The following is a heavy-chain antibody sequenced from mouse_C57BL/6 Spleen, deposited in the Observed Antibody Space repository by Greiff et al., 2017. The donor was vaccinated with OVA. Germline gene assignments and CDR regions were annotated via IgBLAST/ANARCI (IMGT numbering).Heavy chain of an antibody. D-gene: IGHD2-2*01. CDR3: AGYGGGYYFDY. CDR1: GYAFSSYW. CDR2: IYPGDGDA. J-gene: IGHJ2*01. V-gene: IGHV1-80*01. Sequence: QVQLQQSGAELVKPGASVKLSCKASGYAFSSYWMNWVRQRPGKGLEWIGLIYPGDGDAKCNGKFKGKATLTADKSSSTAYMQLSSLTSEDSAVYFCAGYGGGYYFDYWGQGTTLTVSS.